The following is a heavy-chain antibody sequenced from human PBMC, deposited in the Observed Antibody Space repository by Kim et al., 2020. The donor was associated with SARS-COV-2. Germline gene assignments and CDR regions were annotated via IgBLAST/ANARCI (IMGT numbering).Heavy chain of an antibody. J-gene: IGHJ4*02. CDR1: GYTFRSYG. Sequence: ASVKVSCKASGYTFRSYGISWVRQAPGQGLEWMGWISTYRGNTNYAQKLQDRVTVTTDTSTSTAYMELRNLRSDDTAMYYCARDRDNSFDYWGQGTPVTVSS. V-gene: IGHV1-18*01. CDR3: ARDRDNSFDY. CDR2: ISTYRGNT.